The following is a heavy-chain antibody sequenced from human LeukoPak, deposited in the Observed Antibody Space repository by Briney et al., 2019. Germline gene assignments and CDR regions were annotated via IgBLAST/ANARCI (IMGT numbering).Heavy chain of an antibody. CDR2: INHSGST. D-gene: IGHD3-10*01. J-gene: IGHJ5*02. Sequence: SETLSLTCAVHGGSFSGYYWSWIRQPPGKGLEWIGEINHSGSTNYNPSLKSRVTISVDTSKNQFSLKLSSVTAADTAVYYCASRITMVRGVTDINWFDPWGQGTLVTVSS. CDR3: ASRITMVRGVTDINWFDP. V-gene: IGHV4-34*01. CDR1: GGSFSGYY.